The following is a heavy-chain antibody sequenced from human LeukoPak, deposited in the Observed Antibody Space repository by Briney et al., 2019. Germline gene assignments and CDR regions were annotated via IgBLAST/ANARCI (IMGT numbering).Heavy chain of an antibody. V-gene: IGHV4-61*01. D-gene: IGHD3-10*01. J-gene: IGHJ6*03. Sequence: SETLSLTCTVSGASISSRSYHWSWIRQPPGKGLEWIGYIYYSGSTNYNPSLKSRVTISVDTSKNQFSLKLSSVTAADTAVYYCARGGVRGVNYYYYMDVWGKGTTVTISS. CDR1: GASISSRSYH. CDR2: IYYSGST. CDR3: ARGGVRGVNYYYYMDV.